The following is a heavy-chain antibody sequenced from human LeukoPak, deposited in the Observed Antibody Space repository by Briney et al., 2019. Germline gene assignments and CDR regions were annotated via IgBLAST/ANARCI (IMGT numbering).Heavy chain of an antibody. V-gene: IGHV5-51*01. CDR3: ARRRGYSYGYYFDY. D-gene: IGHD5-18*01. CDR1: GYSFTSYW. CDR2: IYAGDSDT. Sequence: GESLKISWKGSGYSFTSYWIGWVRQRPGKGPEWRGIIYAGDSDTRYSTSFQGQVTISADKSISTAYSKWSSLKASDTAMYYCARRRGYSYGYYFDYWGQGTLVTVSS. J-gene: IGHJ4*02.